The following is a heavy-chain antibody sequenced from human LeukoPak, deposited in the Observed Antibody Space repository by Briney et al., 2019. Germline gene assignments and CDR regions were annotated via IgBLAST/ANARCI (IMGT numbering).Heavy chain of an antibody. CDR3: ALGVCSGDSCPPDY. CDR1: GFIFSSYA. J-gene: IGHJ4*02. CDR2: ISGSGGST. Sequence: PGGSLRLSCAAYGFIFSSYAMGWVRQGPGKGLEWVSGISGSGGSTYYADSVKGRFTISRDNSKNTLYLQMNSLRADDTAVYYCALGVCSGDSCPPDYWGQGTLVTASS. V-gene: IGHV3-23*01. D-gene: IGHD2-15*01.